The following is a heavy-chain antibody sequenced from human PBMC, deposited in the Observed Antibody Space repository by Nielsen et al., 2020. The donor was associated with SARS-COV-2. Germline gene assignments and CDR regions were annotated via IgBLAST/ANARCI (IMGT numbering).Heavy chain of an antibody. Sequence: GGSLRLSCAASGFTFDDYAMHWVRQAPGKGLEWVSGISWNSGSIGYADSVKGRFTISRDNAKNSLYLQMNSLRAEDTALYYCAKLEGGLDYWGQGTLVTVSS. CDR2: ISWNSGSI. J-gene: IGHJ4*02. CDR3: AKLEGGLDY. CDR1: GFTFDDYA. V-gene: IGHV3-9*01. D-gene: IGHD1-26*01.